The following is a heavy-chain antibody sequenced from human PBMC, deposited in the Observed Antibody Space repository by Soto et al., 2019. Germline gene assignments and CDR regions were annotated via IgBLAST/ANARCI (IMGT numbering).Heavy chain of an antibody. CDR3: AKVGGSSTLGSFDY. CDR1: GFTFSSYA. J-gene: IGHJ4*02. CDR2: IRGNGGST. Sequence: EVQLLESGGDLVQPGGSLRLSCAASGFTFSSYAMNWVRQAPGKGLEWVSAIRGNGGSTYYADSVKGRFTISRANSKNSLYLQMYSLGAEDTAVYYCAKVGGSSTLGSFDYWGQGSLVTVFS. V-gene: IGHV3-23*01. D-gene: IGHD6-13*01.